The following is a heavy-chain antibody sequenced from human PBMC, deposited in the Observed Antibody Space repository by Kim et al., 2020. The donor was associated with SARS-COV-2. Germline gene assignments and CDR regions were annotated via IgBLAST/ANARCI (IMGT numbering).Heavy chain of an antibody. D-gene: IGHD3-10*01. J-gene: IGHJ6*02. CDR2: ISYDGSNK. CDR1: GFTFSSYG. Sequence: GGSLRLSCAASGFTFSSYGMHWVRQAPGKGLEWVAVISYDGSNKYYADSVKGRFTISRDNSKNTLYLQMNSLRAEDTAVYYCAKRADGSGSPPLFRGMDVWGQGTTVTVSS. CDR3: AKRADGSGSPPLFRGMDV. V-gene: IGHV3-30*18.